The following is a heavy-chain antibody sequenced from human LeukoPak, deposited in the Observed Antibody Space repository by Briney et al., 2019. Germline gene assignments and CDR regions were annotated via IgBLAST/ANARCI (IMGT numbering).Heavy chain of an antibody. CDR1: GGSISSGGYY. J-gene: IGHJ5*02. D-gene: IGHD2-2*01. V-gene: IGHV4-31*03. CDR3: ASGSSTSWFDGNWFDP. CDR2: IYYSGST. Sequence: SQTLSLTCTVSGGSISSGGYYWSWIRQHPGKGLEWLGHIYYSGSTYYNPSLKSRVTISVDTSKNQFSLKLSSVTAADTAVYYCASGSSTSWFDGNWFDPWGQGTLVTVSS.